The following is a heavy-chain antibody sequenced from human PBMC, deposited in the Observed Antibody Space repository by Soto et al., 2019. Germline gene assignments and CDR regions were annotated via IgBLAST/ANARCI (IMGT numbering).Heavy chain of an antibody. Sequence: QVQLVQSGAEVKKPGSSVKVSCKASGGTFSSYAISWVRQAPGQGLEWMGGIIPIFGTANYAQKFQGRVTITADESTSTAYMELSSLRSEDMAVYYCASGTMVRGVINPYYYYGMDVWGQGTTVTVSS. CDR1: GGTFSSYA. CDR3: ASGTMVRGVINPYYYYGMDV. D-gene: IGHD3-10*01. CDR2: IIPIFGTA. V-gene: IGHV1-69*01. J-gene: IGHJ6*02.